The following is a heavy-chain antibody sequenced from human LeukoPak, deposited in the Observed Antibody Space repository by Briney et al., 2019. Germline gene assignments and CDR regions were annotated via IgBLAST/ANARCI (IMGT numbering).Heavy chain of an antibody. D-gene: IGHD3-9*01. CDR3: ARVSLRCFDWLWDVDY. J-gene: IGHJ4*02. CDR2: INPNSGGT. CDR1: GYTFTGYY. Sequence: GASVKVSCKASGYTFTGYYMHWVRQAPGQGLEWMGWINPNSGGTNYAQKLQGRVTMTTDTSTSTAYMELRSLRSDDTAVYYCARVSLRCFDWLWDVDYWGQGTLVTVSS. V-gene: IGHV1-2*02.